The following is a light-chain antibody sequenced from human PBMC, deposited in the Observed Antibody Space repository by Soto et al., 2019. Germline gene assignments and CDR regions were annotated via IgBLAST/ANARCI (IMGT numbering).Light chain of an antibody. Sequence: NFMLTQPHSVSESPGKTVTIACTRSSGSIASNHVQWYQQRPGSAPTTVIYGDNQRPSGVPDRFSGSIDSSSNSASLTISGLKPEDEADYYCQSYESSTVIFGGGAKLTVL. V-gene: IGLV6-57*04. CDR2: GDN. CDR1: SGSIASNH. J-gene: IGLJ2*01. CDR3: QSYESSTVI.